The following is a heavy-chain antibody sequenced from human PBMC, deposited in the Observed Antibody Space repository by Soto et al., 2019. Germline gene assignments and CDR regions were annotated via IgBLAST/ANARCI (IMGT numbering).Heavy chain of an antibody. D-gene: IGHD2-15*01. J-gene: IGHJ4*02. CDR3: AKDLSRYCSGGSCYGFDY. Sequence: GGSLRLSCAASGFTFSSYGMHWVRQAPGKWLEWVAVISYDGSNKYYADSVKGRFTISRDNSKNTLYLQMNSLRAEDTAVYYCAKDLSRYCSGGSCYGFDYWGQGXLVTVYS. CDR2: ISYDGSNK. CDR1: GFTFSSYG. V-gene: IGHV3-30*18.